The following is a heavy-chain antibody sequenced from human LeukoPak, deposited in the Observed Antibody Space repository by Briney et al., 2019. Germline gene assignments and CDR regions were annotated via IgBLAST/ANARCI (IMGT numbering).Heavy chain of an antibody. CDR3: ARAGYSLYYYYGMDV. J-gene: IGHJ6*02. CDR2: ISYDGSNK. CDR1: GFTFSSYA. D-gene: IGHD5-18*01. V-gene: IGHV3-30-3*01. Sequence: GGSLRLSCAASGFTFSSYAMHWVRQAPGKGLEWVAVISYDGSNKYYADSVKGRFTISRDNSKNTLYLQVNSLRAEDTAVYYCARAGYSLYYYYGMDVWGQGTTVTVSS.